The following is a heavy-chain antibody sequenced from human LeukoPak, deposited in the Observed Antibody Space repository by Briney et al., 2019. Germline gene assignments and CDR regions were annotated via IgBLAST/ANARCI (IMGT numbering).Heavy chain of an antibody. CDR2: VDPDGITT. J-gene: IGHJ6*02. D-gene: IGHD2-8*02. Sequence: PGRFLRLSCAASGFTLSGYWMHWVRRAPGEGLVWVSRVDPDGITTNYADSVKGQLPTPRDNDRNTLYLQMNSLTAEDTALYYCTRVQAGRSGLMDVWGRGTTVTVSS. CDR1: GFTLSGYW. CDR3: TRVQAGRSGLMDV. V-gene: IGHV3-74*01.